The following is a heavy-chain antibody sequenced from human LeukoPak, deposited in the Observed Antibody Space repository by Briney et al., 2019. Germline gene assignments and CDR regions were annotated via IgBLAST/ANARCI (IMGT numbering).Heavy chain of an antibody. V-gene: IGHV4-59*01. Sequence: SETLSLTCTVSGGSTSSYYWSWIRQPPGKGLEWIGYIYYSGSTNYNPSLKSRVTISVDTSKNQFSLKLSSVTAADTAVYYCARGGSGYDLFDYWGQGTLVTVSS. D-gene: IGHD5-12*01. CDR1: GGSTSSYY. J-gene: IGHJ4*02. CDR3: ARGGSGYDLFDY. CDR2: IYYSGST.